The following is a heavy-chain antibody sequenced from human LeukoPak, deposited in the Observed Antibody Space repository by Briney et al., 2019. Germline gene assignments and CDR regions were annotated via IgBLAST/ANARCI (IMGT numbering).Heavy chain of an antibody. V-gene: IGHV5-51*01. CDR1: GYSFTSYW. D-gene: IGHD1-26*01. CDR3: AKHVGGRGNSCSCYYYLDA. Sequence: GESLKISCKGSGYSFTSYWIGWVRQMPGKGLEWLGIIYPGDSDTRYSPSFQGQVTISADKSISTAYLQWSSLKASLSAMYSCAKHVGGRGNSCSCYYYLDAWGQGTTVTVSS. CDR2: IYPGDSDT. J-gene: IGHJ6*03.